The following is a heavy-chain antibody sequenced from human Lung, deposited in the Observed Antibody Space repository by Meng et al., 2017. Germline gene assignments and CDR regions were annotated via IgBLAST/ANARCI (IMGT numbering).Heavy chain of an antibody. J-gene: IGHJ4*02. CDR1: GGSFSDYY. CDR2: INHSGST. D-gene: IGHD4-11*01. CDR3: ARGPTTMAHDFDY. Sequence: QVQLQQWGAGLLKPSEPLPLTCVVSGGSFSDYYWSWIRQPPGKGLEWIGEINHSGSTNYNPSLESRATISVDTSQNNLSLKLSSVTAADSAVYYCARGPTTMAHDFDYWGQGTLVTVSS. V-gene: IGHV4-34*01.